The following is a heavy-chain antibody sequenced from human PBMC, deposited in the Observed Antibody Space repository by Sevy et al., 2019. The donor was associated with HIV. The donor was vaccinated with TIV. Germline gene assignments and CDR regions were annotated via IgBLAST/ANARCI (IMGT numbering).Heavy chain of an antibody. CDR1: GFTFDDDT. CDR2: ISWDGGST. D-gene: IGHD6-13*01. Sequence: GGSLRLSCAASGFTFDDDTMHWVRQAPGKGLEWVSLISWDGGSTYYADSEKGRFTISRDNSKNSLYLQMNSLRTEDTALYYCAKDSYSSSWFHSYYYYGMDVWGQGTTVTVSS. CDR3: AKDSYSSSWFHSYYYYGMDV. V-gene: IGHV3-43*01. J-gene: IGHJ6*02.